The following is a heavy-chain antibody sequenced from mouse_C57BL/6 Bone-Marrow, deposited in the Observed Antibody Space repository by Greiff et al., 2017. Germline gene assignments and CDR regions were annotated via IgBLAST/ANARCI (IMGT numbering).Heavy chain of an antibody. CDR2: FYPGSGSI. V-gene: IGHV1-62-2*01. CDR3: ARHEKGYYYYAMDY. J-gene: IGHJ4*01. D-gene: IGHD1-1*01. Sequence: QVQLQQSGAELVKPGASVKLSCKASGYTFTEYTIHWVKQRSGQGLEWSGWFYPGSGSIKYNEKFKDKATLTADNAASTVYMELSRLTSEDSAVYFCARHEKGYYYYAMDYWGQGTSVTVSS. CDR1: GYTFTEYT.